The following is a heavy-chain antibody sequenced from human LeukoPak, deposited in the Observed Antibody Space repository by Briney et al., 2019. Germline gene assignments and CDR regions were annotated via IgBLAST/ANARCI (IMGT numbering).Heavy chain of an antibody. J-gene: IGHJ4*02. CDR1: EFTFSTYG. Sequence: GRSLRLSCAASEFTFSTYGMHWVRQAPGKGLEWVALISYDGSNIYYADSVKGRFTISRDNSKNTLYLQMNSLRPDDSAVYYWAKDQRPRDSRGRYSDVWGQGTLVTVSS. V-gene: IGHV3-30*18. CDR3: AKDQRPRDSRGRYSDV. CDR2: ISYDGSNI. D-gene: IGHD6-19*01.